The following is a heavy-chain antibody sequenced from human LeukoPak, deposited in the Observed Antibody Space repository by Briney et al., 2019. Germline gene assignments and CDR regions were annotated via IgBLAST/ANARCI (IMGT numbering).Heavy chain of an antibody. D-gene: IGHD6-13*01. J-gene: IGHJ3*02. CDR3: AREDSSSWYLGDDAFDI. CDR1: GFTVSSNY. Sequence: GGSLGLSCAASGFTVSSNYVSWVRQAPGKGLEWVSVIYSGGSTFYTDSVKGRFTISGDKSKNTLYLQMNSLRAEDTAVYYCAREDSSSWYLGDDAFDIWGQGTMVTVSS. CDR2: IYSGGST. V-gene: IGHV3-53*01.